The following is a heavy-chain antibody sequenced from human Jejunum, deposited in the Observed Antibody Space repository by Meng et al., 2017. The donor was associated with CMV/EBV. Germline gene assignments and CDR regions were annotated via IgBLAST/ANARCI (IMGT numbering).Heavy chain of an antibody. CDR2: MNPNRGTT. J-gene: IGHJ4*02. CDR1: GYTFTSYD. D-gene: IGHD6-19*01. CDR3: ATGVADFEY. V-gene: IGHV1-8*01. Sequence: QVQLGQSGGEVKKAGASVKVSCKASGYTFTSYDINWVRQGTGQGLEWMGWMNPNRGTTGYAQKFQGRVTMTRNISKSTAYMDLSSLRSEDTAGYYCATGVADFEYWGQGTLVTVSS.